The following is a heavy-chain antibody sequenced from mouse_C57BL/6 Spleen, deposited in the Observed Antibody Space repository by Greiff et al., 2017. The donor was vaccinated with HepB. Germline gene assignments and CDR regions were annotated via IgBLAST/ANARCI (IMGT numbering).Heavy chain of an antibody. D-gene: IGHD1-1*01. CDR1: GYAFSSYW. CDR3: ARKGDYYGSSAAWFAY. Sequence: VQLQQSGAELVKPGASVKISCKASGYAFSSYWMNWVKQRPGKGLEWIGQIYPGDGDTNYNGKFKGKATLTADKSSSTAYMQLSSLTSEDSAVYFCARKGDYYGSSAAWFAYWGQGTLVTVSA. J-gene: IGHJ3*01. CDR2: IYPGDGDT. V-gene: IGHV1-80*01.